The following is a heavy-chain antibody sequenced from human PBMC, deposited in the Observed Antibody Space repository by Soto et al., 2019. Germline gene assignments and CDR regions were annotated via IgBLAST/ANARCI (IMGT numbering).Heavy chain of an antibody. CDR1: GYTFTSYG. CDR3: ARASYYDFWSGYPGRFDP. Sequence: QVPLVQSGAEVKKPGASVKVSCKASGYTFTSYGISWVRQAPGQGLEWMGWISAYNGNTNYAQKLQGRVTMTTDTSTSTAYMELRSLRSDDTAVYYCARASYYDFWSGYPGRFDPWGQGTLVTVSS. D-gene: IGHD3-3*01. CDR2: ISAYNGNT. J-gene: IGHJ5*02. V-gene: IGHV1-18*01.